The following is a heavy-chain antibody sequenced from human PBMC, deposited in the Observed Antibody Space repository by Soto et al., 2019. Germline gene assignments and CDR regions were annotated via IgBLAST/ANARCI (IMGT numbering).Heavy chain of an antibody. Sequence: PSGTLSLTCNVSGDSIRSSFYYWAWIRQAPGKGLEWIGTIDYTGSTHHNPSLKIRVTLSVDTSKNQFSLKLTSVTAADTAVYYCARQLDGNYTNGRTFHYWRHAALVTV. J-gene: IGHJ4*01. V-gene: IGHV4-39*01. CDR3: ARQLDGNYTNGRTFHY. CDR1: GDSIRSSFYY. D-gene: IGHD4-4*01. CDR2: IDYTGST.